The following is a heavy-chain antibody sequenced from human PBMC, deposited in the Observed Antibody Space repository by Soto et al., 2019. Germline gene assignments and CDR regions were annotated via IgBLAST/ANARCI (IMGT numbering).Heavy chain of an antibody. CDR2: IYYSGST. J-gene: IGHJ6*02. Sequence: QVQLQQSGPGLVKPSQTLSLTCTVSGGSITGGGYYWSWIRQHPGKGLELIGYIYYSGSTYYNPSVERRVLISLDTSKSGFSLKLSSVTAAATAVYYCARATEAAFYNYGMDVWGQGTTVTVSS. D-gene: IGHD1-1*01. V-gene: IGHV4-31*03. CDR1: GGSITGGGYY. CDR3: ARATEAAFYNYGMDV.